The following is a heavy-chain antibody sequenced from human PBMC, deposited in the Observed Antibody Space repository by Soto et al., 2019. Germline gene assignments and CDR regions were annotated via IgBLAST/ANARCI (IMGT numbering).Heavy chain of an antibody. D-gene: IGHD2-15*01. CDR1: GFTFNNYA. J-gene: IGHJ4*02. CDR2: ISGSGATT. CDR3: AKGDCRGGSCYRCFDY. Sequence: QPGGSLRLSCAAPGFTFNNYAMTWVRQAPGKGLEWVSTISGSGATTYYADSVQGRFTISRDNSKNTLSLQMFSLRADDTAVYYGAKGDCRGGSCYRCFDYWGQGTLVTVSS. V-gene: IGHV3-23*01.